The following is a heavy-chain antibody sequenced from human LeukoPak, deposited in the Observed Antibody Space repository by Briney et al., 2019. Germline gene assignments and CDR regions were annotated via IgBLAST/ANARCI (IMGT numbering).Heavy chain of an antibody. V-gene: IGHV3-7*01. Sequence: QTGGSLRLSCAASGFTFSTYWMTWVRQAPGKGLEWVATIRQDDIERHLVDSVKGRFFISRDNAKNSLYLQMNSLTVGDTAVYYCVRGCNRAHCPYFFDSWGQGTLITVS. CDR1: GFTFSTYW. CDR3: VRGCNRAHCPYFFDS. J-gene: IGHJ4*02. CDR2: IRQDDIER. D-gene: IGHD2/OR15-2a*01.